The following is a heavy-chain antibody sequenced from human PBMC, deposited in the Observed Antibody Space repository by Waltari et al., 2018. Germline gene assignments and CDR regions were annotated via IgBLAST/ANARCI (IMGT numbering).Heavy chain of an antibody. CDR1: GYTFSDYY. CDR3: ATALGDSSSASRPFDF. Sequence: EVQLLQSGAELKEPGTTVRISCKVSGYTFSDYYIHWVQQAPGKGLRWMGLVDPEDGETKYADNVQGRVTISADTSTDTACMELSSLRSEDTAVFYCATALGDSSSASRPFDFWGQGTMITVSS. V-gene: IGHV1-69-2*01. CDR2: VDPEDGET. J-gene: IGHJ3*01. D-gene: IGHD6-19*01.